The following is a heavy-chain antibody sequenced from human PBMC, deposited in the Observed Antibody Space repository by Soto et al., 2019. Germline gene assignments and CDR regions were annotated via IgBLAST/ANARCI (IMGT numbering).Heavy chain of an antibody. J-gene: IGHJ4*02. CDR1: GGTFSSYS. CDR2: IIPIFGTA. D-gene: IGHD1-26*01. V-gene: IGHV1-69*01. Sequence: QVQLVQSGAEVKKPGSSVKVSCKASGGTFSSYSINWVRQAPGQGLEWMGEIIPIFGTANYAQKSQGRVRITADESTSTAYMELSSLRSEDTAVYYCARDGGRHSGGVDYWGQGTLVTVSS. CDR3: ARDGGRHSGGVDY.